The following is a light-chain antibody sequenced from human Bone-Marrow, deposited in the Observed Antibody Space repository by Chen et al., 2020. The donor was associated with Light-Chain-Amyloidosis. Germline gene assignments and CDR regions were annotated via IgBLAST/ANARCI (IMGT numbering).Light chain of an antibody. CDR2: GSS. CDR1: QTISSNY. J-gene: IGKJ4*01. V-gene: IGKV3-20*01. CDR3: QQYGTSPLT. Sequence: ELVLTQSPGTLSLSPGEGANLSCRASQTISSNYLTWYQQKFGQATRLLIYGSSSRATGIPDRFTGSGSGTDFTLTINRLEPEDFAVYYCQQYGTSPLTFGGGTKVEIK.